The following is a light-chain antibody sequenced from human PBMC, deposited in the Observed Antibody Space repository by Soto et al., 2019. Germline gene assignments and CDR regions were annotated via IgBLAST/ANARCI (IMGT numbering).Light chain of an antibody. V-gene: IGLV1-40*01. CDR3: QSYDSSLSVLYV. J-gene: IGLJ1*01. Sequence: QLVLTQPPSVSGAPGQRVTISCTGSSSNIGAGYDVHWYQQLPGTAPKLLIYGNSNRPSGVPDRFSGSKSGTSASLAITGLQAEDEADYYCQSYDSSLSVLYVFGTGTKLTVL. CDR1: SSNIGAGYD. CDR2: GNS.